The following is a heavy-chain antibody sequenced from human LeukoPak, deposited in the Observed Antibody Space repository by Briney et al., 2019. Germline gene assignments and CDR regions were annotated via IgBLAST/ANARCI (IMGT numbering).Heavy chain of an antibody. CDR2: ITNGGST. V-gene: IGHV3-23*01. CDR1: GFTFSSYG. J-gene: IGHJ6*03. Sequence: PGGTLRLSCAGSGFTFSSYGMSWVRQAPGKGLEWVSGITNGGSTYYGDSVKGRFTISRDNSKNTLYLQMNSLRAEDTAVYYCAREYMDVWGKGTTVSISS. CDR3: AREYMDV.